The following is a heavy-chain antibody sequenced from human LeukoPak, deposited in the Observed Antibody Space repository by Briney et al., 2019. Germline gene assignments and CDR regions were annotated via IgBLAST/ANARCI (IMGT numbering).Heavy chain of an antibody. D-gene: IGHD1-1*01. Sequence: SQTLSLTCTVSGGSISSGGYYWSWIRQHPGKGLEWIGYIYYSGSTYYNPSLESRVTISVDTSKNKFSLKLSSVTAADTAVYYCARWVGTTVDYWGQGTLVTVSS. CDR3: ARWVGTTVDY. J-gene: IGHJ4*02. CDR2: IYYSGST. CDR1: GGSISSGGYY. V-gene: IGHV4-31*03.